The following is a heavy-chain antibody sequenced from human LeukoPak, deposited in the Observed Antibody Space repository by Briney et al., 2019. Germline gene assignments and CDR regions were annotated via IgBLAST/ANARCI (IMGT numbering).Heavy chain of an antibody. CDR2: INTYDCDN. CDR1: GCRFTNYW. V-gene: IGHV5-51*01. Sequence: GEAMQISFEGAGCRFTNYWNGWGRRMPGRGGEGRGMINTYDCDNKYSPSFQGQVTISANKYNKTSSQQWSSMKASDTAMYYCARQAYSIGWINRFDPWGQGTLVTVSS. J-gene: IGHJ5*02. CDR3: ARQAYSIGWINRFDP. D-gene: IGHD6-19*01.